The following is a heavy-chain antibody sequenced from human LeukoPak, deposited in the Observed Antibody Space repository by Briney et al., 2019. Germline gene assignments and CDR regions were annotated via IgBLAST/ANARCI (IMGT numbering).Heavy chain of an antibody. CDR2: ISGSGGST. CDR1: GFTFSSYS. Sequence: SGGSLRLSCAASGFTFSSYSMNWVRQAPGKGLEWVSAISGSGGSTYYADSVKGRFTISRDNSKNTLYLQMNSLRAEDTAVYYCAKDVYDSSGYYQFDYWGQGTLVTVSS. CDR3: AKDVYDSSGYYQFDY. V-gene: IGHV3-23*01. J-gene: IGHJ4*02. D-gene: IGHD3-22*01.